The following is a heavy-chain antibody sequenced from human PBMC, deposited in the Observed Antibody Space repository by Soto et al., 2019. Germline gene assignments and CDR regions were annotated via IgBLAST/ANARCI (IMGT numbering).Heavy chain of an antibody. V-gene: IGHV1-69*06. Sequence: QVQLVQSGAEAGKPGSSVKVSCRASGGIFSSFTISWVRQAPGQGLEWLGGIIPIFDTPTYAQNFQGRVTITADKSTNTFYMELSSLRSEDTAVYYCATHGATTMARGAMKHYYYVMDVWGQGTTVTVSS. CDR3: ATHGATTMARGAMKHYYYVMDV. J-gene: IGHJ6*02. CDR2: IIPIFDTP. D-gene: IGHD3-10*01. CDR1: GGIFSSFT.